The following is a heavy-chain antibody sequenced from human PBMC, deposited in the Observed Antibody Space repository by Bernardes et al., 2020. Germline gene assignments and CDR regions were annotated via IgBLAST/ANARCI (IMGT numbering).Heavy chain of an antibody. J-gene: IGHJ6*02. V-gene: IGHV1-2*04. CDR2: INPNSGAT. CDR3: ARDQSSGIAAYGLDV. CDR1: GFMFTIYY. D-gene: IGHD3-22*01. Sequence: ASVKVSCMASGFMFTIYYIHWVRQAPGQGLEWMGWINPNSGATNYAQRFQGWVTMTRDTSISTVYMELSSLRSNDTAVYYCARDQSSGIAAYGLDVWGQGTTVTVSS.